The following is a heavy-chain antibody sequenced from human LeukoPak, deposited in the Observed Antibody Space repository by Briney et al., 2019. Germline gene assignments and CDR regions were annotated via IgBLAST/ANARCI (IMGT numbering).Heavy chain of an antibody. Sequence: SETLSLACTVSGGSISSYYWSWIRQPPGKGLEWIGYIYYSGSTNYNPSLKSRVTISVDTSKNQFSLKLSSVTAADTAVYYCARVGRDRSSGYYLEGYFDYWGQGTVVTVSS. D-gene: IGHD3-22*01. V-gene: IGHV4-59*01. J-gene: IGHJ4*02. CDR3: ARVGRDRSSGYYLEGYFDY. CDR1: GGSISSYY. CDR2: IYYSGST.